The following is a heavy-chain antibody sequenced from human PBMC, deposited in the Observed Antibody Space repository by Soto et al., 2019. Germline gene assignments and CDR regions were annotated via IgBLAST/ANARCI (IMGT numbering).Heavy chain of an antibody. D-gene: IGHD3-10*01. CDR1: GGSISSYY. CDR2: IYYSGST. J-gene: IGHJ6*02. V-gene: IGHV4-59*08. CDR3: ARGPGIGDYYYGMDV. Sequence: SETLSLTCTVSGGSISSYYWSWIRQPPGKGLEWIGYIYYSGSTNYNPSLKSRVTISVDTSKNQFSLKLSSVTAADTAVYYCARGPGIGDYYYGMDVWGRGTTVTVSS.